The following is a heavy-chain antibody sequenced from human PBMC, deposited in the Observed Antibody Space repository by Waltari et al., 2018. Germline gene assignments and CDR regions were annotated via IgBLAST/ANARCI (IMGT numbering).Heavy chain of an antibody. CDR1: GFTFSSYE. CDR3: ARDRSSGYVSDAFDI. Sequence: EVQLVESGGGLVQPGGSLRLSCAASGFTFSSYEMNWVRQAPGKGLEWVSYISSSGSTIYYADSVKCRFTISRDNAKNSLYLQMNSLRAEDTAVYYCARDRSSGYVSDAFDIWGQGTMVTVSS. J-gene: IGHJ3*02. V-gene: IGHV3-48*03. D-gene: IGHD3-3*01. CDR2: ISSSGSTI.